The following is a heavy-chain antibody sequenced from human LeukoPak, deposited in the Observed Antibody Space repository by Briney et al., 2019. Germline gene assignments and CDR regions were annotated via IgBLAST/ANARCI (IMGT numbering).Heavy chain of an antibody. CDR1: GFTFDVYG. J-gene: IGHJ4*02. V-gene: IGHV3-43*02. Sequence: GGSLRLSCAASGFTFDVYGIHWVRQAPGKGLEWLSLISGGDTSTFYADSVKGRFTISRDSSKNSLYLQMDNLRTEDTALYYCAKDILRISAPGTRGFDSWGQGTLVTVSS. D-gene: IGHD6-13*01. CDR2: ISGGDTST. CDR3: AKDILRISAPGTRGFDS.